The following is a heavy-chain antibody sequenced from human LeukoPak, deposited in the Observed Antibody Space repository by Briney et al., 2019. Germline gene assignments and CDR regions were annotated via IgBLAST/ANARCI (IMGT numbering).Heavy chain of an antibody. J-gene: IGHJ4*02. D-gene: IGHD6-13*01. V-gene: IGHV3-30*04. Sequence: GGSLRLSCAASGFSLSNYAMHWVRQTPGEGRVWVAVISTDGRDKHYADSVKGRFTISRDNSKSTLYLQMNSLRAEGTAVYYCARDSAAAAVYYFDYWGQGTLVTVSS. CDR1: GFSLSNYA. CDR3: ARDSAAAAVYYFDY. CDR2: ISTDGRDK.